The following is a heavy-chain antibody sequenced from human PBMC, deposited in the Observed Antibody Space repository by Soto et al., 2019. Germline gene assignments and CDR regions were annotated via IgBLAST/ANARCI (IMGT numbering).Heavy chain of an antibody. V-gene: IGHV3-30*18. D-gene: IGHD1-26*01. Sequence: QVQLVESGGGVVQPGRSLRLSCAASGFTFSHYAMHWVRQAPGKGLEWVALMSYDGSNEYYADSVKGRFTISRDKSKNTLYLQMNSLRSEDTAVYYCAKDGSHNFAYWGQGTLVTVSS. J-gene: IGHJ4*02. CDR2: MSYDGSNE. CDR1: GFTFSHYA. CDR3: AKDGSHNFAY.